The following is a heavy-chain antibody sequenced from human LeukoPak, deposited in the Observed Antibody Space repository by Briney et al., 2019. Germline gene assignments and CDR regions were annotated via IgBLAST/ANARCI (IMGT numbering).Heavy chain of an antibody. CDR3: AKSGGILTGYYDY. J-gene: IGHJ4*02. V-gene: IGHV3-43D*03. Sequence: GGSLRLSCAASGFTFDDYAMHWVRQAPGKGLEWVSLISWDGGSTYYADSVKGRFTISRDNSKNSLYLQMNSLRAEDTALYYCAKSGGILTGYYDYWGQGTLVTVSS. CDR2: ISWDGGST. D-gene: IGHD3-9*01. CDR1: GFTFDDYA.